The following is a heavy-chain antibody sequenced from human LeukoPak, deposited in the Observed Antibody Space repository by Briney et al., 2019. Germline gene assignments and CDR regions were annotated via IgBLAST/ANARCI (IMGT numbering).Heavy chain of an antibody. CDR2: IIAYNGNT. Sequence: GSVQVSCRASGYTFTTYGLSWVRQAPGQGLEWMAWIIAYNGNTNYAQNLQGRFTMTTDTSTSTAYMELRSLRSDDTAFYYCARRTYSSSSSLFDYWGQGTLVTVSS. V-gene: IGHV1-18*01. D-gene: IGHD6-6*01. J-gene: IGHJ4*02. CDR1: GYTFTTYG. CDR3: ARRTYSSSSSLFDY.